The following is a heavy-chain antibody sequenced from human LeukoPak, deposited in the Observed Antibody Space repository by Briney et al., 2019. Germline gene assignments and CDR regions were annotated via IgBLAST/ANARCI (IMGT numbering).Heavy chain of an antibody. CDR2: ISWDGGST. Sequence: GGSLRLSCAASGFTFDDYTMHWVRHAPGKGLEWVALISWDGGSTYYADSGKGRFTISRDNSKNCLYLQMNSLRTEDTALYYCAKGRGIAVAGDAFDIWGQATMVTVSS. CDR3: AKGRGIAVAGDAFDI. J-gene: IGHJ3*02. V-gene: IGHV3-43*01. CDR1: GFTFDDYT. D-gene: IGHD6-19*01.